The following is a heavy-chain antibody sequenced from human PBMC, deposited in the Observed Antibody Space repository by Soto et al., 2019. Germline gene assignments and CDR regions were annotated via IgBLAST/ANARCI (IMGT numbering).Heavy chain of an antibody. J-gene: IGHJ5*02. Sequence: QVQLVQSGAEVKKPGSSVKVSCKASGGTFSSYTISWVRQAPGQGLEWMGRIIPILGIANYAQKFQGRVTITADKSTSTAYMELRSLRSEDTAVYYCAREGTIFGVVIQTRTVNWFDPWGQGTLVTVSS. CDR3: AREGTIFGVVIQTRTVNWFDP. CDR1: GGTFSSYT. CDR2: IIPILGIA. V-gene: IGHV1-69*08. D-gene: IGHD3-3*01.